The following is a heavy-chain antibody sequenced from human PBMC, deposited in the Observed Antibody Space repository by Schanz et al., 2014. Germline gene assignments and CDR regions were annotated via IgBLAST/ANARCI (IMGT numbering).Heavy chain of an antibody. CDR2: MQPDSGKT. V-gene: IGHV1-8*01. J-gene: IGHJ4*02. Sequence: QVQLVQSWAEVKGPGASVKVSCKASGYTFSNDDINWVRQAIGQGPEWMGWMQPDSGKTHYAEKFQGRVAMTSDTSTSTVYMELSGLRSEDTAVYYCARGRTFDYWGQGTLXTVSS. CDR3: ARGRTFDY. CDR1: GYTFSNDD.